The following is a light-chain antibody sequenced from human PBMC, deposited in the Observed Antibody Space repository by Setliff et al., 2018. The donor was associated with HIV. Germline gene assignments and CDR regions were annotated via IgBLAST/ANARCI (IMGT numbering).Light chain of an antibody. J-gene: IGLJ1*01. CDR3: SSYTTSSFLYV. V-gene: IGLV2-14*03. CDR1: SSDVGGYNY. CDR2: DVS. Sequence: QSALAQPASVSGSPGQSITISCIGTSSDVGGYNYVSWYQHHPGKAPKLMIYDVSARPSGVSNRFSGSKSGNAASLTISGLQAEDEAVYYCSSYTTSSFLYVLGTGTKVTVL.